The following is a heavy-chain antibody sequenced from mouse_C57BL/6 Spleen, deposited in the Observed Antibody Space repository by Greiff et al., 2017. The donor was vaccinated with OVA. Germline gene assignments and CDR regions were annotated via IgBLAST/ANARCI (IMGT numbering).Heavy chain of an antibody. CDR1: GYTFTEYT. J-gene: IGHJ1*03. CDR3: ARHEEGYYGSSLWYFDV. D-gene: IGHD1-1*01. V-gene: IGHV1-62-2*01. CDR2: FYPGSGSI. Sequence: QVQLQQSGAELVKPGASVQLSCKASGYTFTEYTIHWVKQRSGQGLEWIGWFYPGSGSIKYNEKFKDKATLTADKSSSTVYMELSRLTSEDSAVYFCARHEEGYYGSSLWYFDVWGTGTTVTVSS.